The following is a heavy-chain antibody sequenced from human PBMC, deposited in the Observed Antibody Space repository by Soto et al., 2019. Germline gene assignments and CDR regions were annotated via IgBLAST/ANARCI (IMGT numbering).Heavy chain of an antibody. D-gene: IGHD6-13*01. CDR2: ISYDGSNK. CDR3: ARVYSSSWYAQYYYGMDV. V-gene: IGHV3-30-3*01. J-gene: IGHJ6*02. CDR1: GFTFSSYA. Sequence: GGSLRLSCAASGFTFSSYAMHWVRQAPGKGLEWVAVISYDGSNKYYADSVKGRFTISRDNSKNTLYPQMNSLRAEDTAVYYCARVYSSSWYAQYYYGMDVWGQGTTVTVSS.